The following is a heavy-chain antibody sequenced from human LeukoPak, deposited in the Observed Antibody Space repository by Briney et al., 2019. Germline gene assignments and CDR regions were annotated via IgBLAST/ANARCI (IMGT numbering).Heavy chain of an antibody. J-gene: IGHJ4*02. CDR2: IKSKTDGGTT. CDR1: GFTFSNAW. V-gene: IGHV3-15*01. Sequence: GGSLRLSCAASGFTFSNAWMSWVRQAPGKGLEWVGRIKSKTDGGTTDYAAPVKGRFTISRDDSKNTLYLQMNSLKTEDTAVYDCTTTSRYGDYGFDYWGQGTLVTVSS. CDR3: TTTSRYGDYGFDY. D-gene: IGHD4-17*01.